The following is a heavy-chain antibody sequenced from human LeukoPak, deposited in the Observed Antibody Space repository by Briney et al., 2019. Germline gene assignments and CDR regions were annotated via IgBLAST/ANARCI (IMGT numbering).Heavy chain of an antibody. Sequence: PSETLSLTCTVSGGSISSSSYYWGWIRQPPGKGLEWIGSIYYSGSTYYNPSLKSRVTISVNTSKNQFSLKLSSVTAADTAVYYCARHQFLAAGTKQRWFDPWGQGTLVTVSS. CDR2: IYYSGST. D-gene: IGHD6-13*01. J-gene: IGHJ5*02. CDR3: ARHQFLAAGTKQRWFDP. V-gene: IGHV4-39*01. CDR1: GGSISSSSYY.